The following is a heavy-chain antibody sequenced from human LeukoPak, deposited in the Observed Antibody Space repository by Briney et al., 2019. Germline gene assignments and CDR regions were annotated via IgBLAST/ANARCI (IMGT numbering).Heavy chain of an antibody. Sequence: GGSLRLSCAASGCTFSSDVMHWVCQAPAKGQERVAIISYDGSNEYYADSVEGRCTISRDNSNNTLYLQMNSLTAQDTHVYYCAKEYYYARSGVEDWFDPWGQGTLVTVSS. CDR3: AKEYYYARSGVEDWFDP. J-gene: IGHJ5*02. V-gene: IGHV3-30*04. CDR1: GCTFSSDV. D-gene: IGHD3-22*01. CDR2: ISYDGSNE.